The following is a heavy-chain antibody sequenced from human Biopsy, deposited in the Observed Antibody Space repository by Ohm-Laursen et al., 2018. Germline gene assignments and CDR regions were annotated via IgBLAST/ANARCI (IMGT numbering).Heavy chain of an antibody. J-gene: IGHJ1*01. V-gene: IGHV4-59*11. CDR1: GGSFTGHY. D-gene: IGHD4-23*01. CDR2: ISYTGYT. CDR3: ARGSNEYGGLYFPH. Sequence: GTLSLTCTVSGGSFTGHYWSWIRQPPGKGLEWIGHISYTGYTSYKSSLKSRVTISLDTSRKHFSLRLTSLAAADTAVYYCARGSNEYGGLYFPHWGQGTLVTVSS.